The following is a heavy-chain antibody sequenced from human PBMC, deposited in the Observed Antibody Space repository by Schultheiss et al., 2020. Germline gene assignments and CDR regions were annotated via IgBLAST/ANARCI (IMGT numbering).Heavy chain of an antibody. D-gene: IGHD3-10*01. CDR3: PKGSMVRGYGMDV. CDR1: GFTFDDYA. CDR2: ISWNSGSI. J-gene: IGHJ6*02. V-gene: IGHV3-9*01. Sequence: SLKISCAASGFTFDDYAMHWVRQAPGKGLEWVSGISWNSGSIGYADSVKGRFTISRDNAKNSLYLQMNSLRAEDTALYYCPKGSMVRGYGMDVWGQGTTVTVSS.